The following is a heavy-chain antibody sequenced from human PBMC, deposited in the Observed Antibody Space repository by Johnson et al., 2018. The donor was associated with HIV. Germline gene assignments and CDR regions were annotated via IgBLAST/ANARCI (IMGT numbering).Heavy chain of an antibody. CDR3: ARVGSNFDAFDI. D-gene: IGHD4/OR15-4a*01. CDR1: GLTFSNYG. CDR2: ISSSGSNI. Sequence: VQLVESGGGVVQPGGSLRLSCAASGLTFSNYGSHWVRQAPGKGREWVSYISSSGSNIFKADSVKGQCTISRDNAKKSLFLTIKSLRAEYTAVEYCARVGSNFDAFDIWGQGTMVTVSS. V-gene: IGHV3-48*04. J-gene: IGHJ3*02.